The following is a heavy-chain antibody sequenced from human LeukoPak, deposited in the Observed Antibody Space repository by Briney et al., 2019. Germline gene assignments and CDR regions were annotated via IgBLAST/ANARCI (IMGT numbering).Heavy chain of an antibody. CDR3: ARDTGIAAAGTLHLFDY. J-gene: IGHJ4*02. D-gene: IGHD6-13*01. V-gene: IGHV4-38-2*02. Sequence: SETLSLTCTVSGYSISSGSYWGWIRQPPGKGLEWIGTIYHSGNTYYNPSLKSRVTISLDTSKNQFSLKLSSVTAADTAVYYCARDTGIAAAGTLHLFDYWGQGTLVTVSS. CDR2: IYHSGNT. CDR1: GYSISSGSY.